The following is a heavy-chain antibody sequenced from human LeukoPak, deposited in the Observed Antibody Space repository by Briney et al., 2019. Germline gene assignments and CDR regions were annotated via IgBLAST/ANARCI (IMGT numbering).Heavy chain of an antibody. Sequence: GGSLRLSCAASGFDLSTYEMNWVRQAPGKGLEWIADITISGHTKNYADSVEGRFTISRDNARTSLYLQMNSLRVEDTGVYYCARGDPHADLWGQGTLVTVSS. CDR2: ITISGHTK. J-gene: IGHJ5*02. CDR1: GFDLSTYE. CDR3: ARGDPHADL. V-gene: IGHV3-48*03.